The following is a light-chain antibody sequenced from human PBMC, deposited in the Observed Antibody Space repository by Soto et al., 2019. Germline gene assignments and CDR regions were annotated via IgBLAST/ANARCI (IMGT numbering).Light chain of an antibody. Sequence: ALTQPPSASWSPGQSVTISCTGTSSDVGGYNYVSWYQQHPGKAPKLMIYEVSKRPSGVPDRFSGSKSGNTASLTVSGLQPEDEADYYCSSYAGSNKSVFGTGTKVTVL. CDR1: SSDVGGYNY. CDR3: SSYAGSNKSV. CDR2: EVS. J-gene: IGLJ1*01. V-gene: IGLV2-8*01.